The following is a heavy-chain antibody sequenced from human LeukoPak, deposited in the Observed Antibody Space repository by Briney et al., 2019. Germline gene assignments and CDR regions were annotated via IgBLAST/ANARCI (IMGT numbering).Heavy chain of an antibody. CDR2: IYHSGST. D-gene: IGHD3-9*01. V-gene: IGHV4-30-2*01. J-gene: IGHJ2*01. CDR1: GGSISSGGYY. Sequence: PSETLSLTCTVSGGSISSGGYYWSWIRQPPGKGLEWIGYIYHSGSTYYNPSLKSRVTISVDTSKNQFSLKLSSVTAADTAVYYCARVRSQGLIGYYPYWYFDLWSRGTLVAVSS. CDR3: ARVRSQGLIGYYPYWYFDL.